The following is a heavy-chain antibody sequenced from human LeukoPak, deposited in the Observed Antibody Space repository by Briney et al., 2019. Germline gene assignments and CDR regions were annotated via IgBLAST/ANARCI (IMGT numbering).Heavy chain of an antibody. J-gene: IGHJ4*02. Sequence: ASVKVSCKASGYTFTGYYMHWVRQAPGQGLEWMGWINPNSGGTNYAQKFQGRVTMTGDASISTAYMELSRLSSDDTAIYYCAGRPDTAIVPIFDYWGQGTLVTVSS. CDR1: GYTFTGYY. D-gene: IGHD5-18*01. V-gene: IGHV1-2*02. CDR3: AGRPDTAIVPIFDY. CDR2: INPNSGGT.